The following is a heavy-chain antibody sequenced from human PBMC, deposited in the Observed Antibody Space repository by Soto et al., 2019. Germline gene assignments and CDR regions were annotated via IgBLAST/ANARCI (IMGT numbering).Heavy chain of an antibody. J-gene: IGHJ6*01. CDR2: IFYTGST. V-gene: IGHV4-30-4*01. D-gene: IGHD3-10*01. CDR1: GGSISSGDYY. CDR3: AAQPTAGCYDELGSYYYYFGMDV. Sequence: SETLSLTCTVSGGSISSGDYYWNWIRQPPGKGLEWIGHIFYTGSTYYKPSLKSRLTISLDTSKNQFSLKLSSVTAADTAVYYCAAQPTAGCYDELGSYYYYFGMDVWGQGTTVT.